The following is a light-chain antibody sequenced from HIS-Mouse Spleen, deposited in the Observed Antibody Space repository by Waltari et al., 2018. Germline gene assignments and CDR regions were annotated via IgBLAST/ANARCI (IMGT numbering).Light chain of an antibody. CDR1: AFPKQY. J-gene: IGLJ3*02. CDR3: QSADSSGTGWV. CDR2: KDS. V-gene: IGLV3-25*03. Sequence: SYELTPPPSVSVSPGQTARITCSGDAFPKQYAYWYQQKPVQAPVLVIYKDSERPSGIPERFSGSSSGTTVTLTISGVQAEDEADYYCQSADSSGTGWVFGGGTKLTVL.